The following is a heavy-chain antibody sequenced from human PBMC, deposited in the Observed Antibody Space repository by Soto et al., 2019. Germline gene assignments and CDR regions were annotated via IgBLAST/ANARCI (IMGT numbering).Heavy chain of an antibody. CDR2: IYYSGST. J-gene: IGHJ4*02. CDR1: SASIGSADYY. CDR3: ARARSRCGAACFDY. Sequence: SETQSLTCTVSSASIGSADYYWSWIRQHPGKGLEWIAYIYYSGSTSYNPSLKSRVIISMDTSRDQFSLTLTSVTAADTAVYYCARARSRCGAACFDYWGQGTLVTVSS. D-gene: IGHD2-21*02. V-gene: IGHV4-31*03.